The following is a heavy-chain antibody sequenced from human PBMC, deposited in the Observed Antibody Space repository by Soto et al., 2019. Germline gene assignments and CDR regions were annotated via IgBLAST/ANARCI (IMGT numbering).Heavy chain of an antibody. D-gene: IGHD6-13*01. V-gene: IGHV4-59*01. CDR3: ARVLIAAAGTNFDY. CDR2: IYYSGST. J-gene: IGHJ4*02. CDR1: GGSISSYY. Sequence: SETLSLTCTVSGGSISSYYWSRIRQPPGKGLEWIGYIYYSGSTNYNPSLKSRVTISVDTSKNQFSLKLSSVTAADTAVYYCARVLIAAAGTNFDYWGQGTLVTVSS.